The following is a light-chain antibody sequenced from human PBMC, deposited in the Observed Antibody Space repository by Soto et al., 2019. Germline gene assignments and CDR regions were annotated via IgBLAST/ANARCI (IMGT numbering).Light chain of an antibody. V-gene: IGLV2-11*01. CDR3: CSYAGTYTYV. J-gene: IGLJ1*01. CDR1: SSDVGAYNY. CDR2: DVS. Sequence: QSALTQPRSVSGSPGQSVTISCTGTSSDVGAYNYVSWYQQHPGKAPELMIYDVSKRPSGVPDRFSGSKSDNTASLTISGLQAEDEADYYCCSYAGTYTYVFGTGTKLTVL.